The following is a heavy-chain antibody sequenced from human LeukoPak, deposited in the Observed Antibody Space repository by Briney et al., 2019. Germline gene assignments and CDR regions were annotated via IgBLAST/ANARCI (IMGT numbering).Heavy chain of an antibody. D-gene: IGHD2-21*01. CDR3: PRPRGETRNVFDI. Sequence: GASQRLSCAASGFTFSTYWMHWARQAPGKGLVWVSRITSDGSSTNYADSVKGRFTISRDNAKNTLYLQRNSLRVEDTAVYYCPRPRGETRNVFDIWGQGTMVTVSS. J-gene: IGHJ3*02. CDR2: ITSDGSST. CDR1: GFTFSTYW. V-gene: IGHV3-74*01.